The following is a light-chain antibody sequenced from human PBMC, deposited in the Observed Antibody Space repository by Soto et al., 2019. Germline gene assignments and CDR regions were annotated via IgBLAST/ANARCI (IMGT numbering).Light chain of an antibody. CDR3: QQLNSYPNT. Sequence: DVQLTQSPSFLSASVGDRVTITCRASQGISSYLAWYQQKPGKAPKLLIYAASTLQSGVPSRFSGSGSGKEFTLTISNLPPEDFATYYCQQLNSYPNTFGQGTKLEIK. V-gene: IGKV1-9*01. J-gene: IGKJ2*01. CDR2: AAS. CDR1: QGISSY.